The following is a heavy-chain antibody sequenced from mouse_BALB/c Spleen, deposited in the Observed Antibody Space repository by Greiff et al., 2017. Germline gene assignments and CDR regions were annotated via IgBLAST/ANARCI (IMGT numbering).Heavy chain of an antibody. V-gene: IGHV14-3*02. CDR3: ARGAYYRSYYFDY. J-gene: IGHJ2*01. CDR2: IDPANGNT. Sequence: VQLQQSGAELVKPGASVKLSCTASGFNIKDTYMHWVKQRPEQGLEWIGRIDPANGNTKYDPKFQGKATITADTSSNTAYLQLSSLTSEDTAVYYCARGAYYRSYYFDYWGQGTTLTVSS. CDR1: GFNIKDTY. D-gene: IGHD2-14*01.